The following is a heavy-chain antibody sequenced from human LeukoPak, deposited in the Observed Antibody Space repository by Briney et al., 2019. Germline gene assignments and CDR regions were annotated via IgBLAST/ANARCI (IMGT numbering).Heavy chain of an antibody. V-gene: IGHV4-31*03. Sequence: PWETLSLTCTVSGDSISSGGYYWSWIRQHPGEGLEWIGYMYYSGSTYYNPSLKSRVTISVDTSKNQFSLKVSSVTAADTAVYYCAGATITLGGVIAQFDYWGQRTPVTVSS. CDR3: AGATITLGGVIAQFDY. CDR2: MYYSGST. J-gene: IGHJ4*02. D-gene: IGHD3-16*02. CDR1: GDSISSGGYY.